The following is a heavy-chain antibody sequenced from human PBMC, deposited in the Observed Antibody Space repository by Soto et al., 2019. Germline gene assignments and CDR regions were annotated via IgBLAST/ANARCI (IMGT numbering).Heavy chain of an antibody. V-gene: IGHV4-30-4*01. CDR3: AREDDGGDRDYYGLDV. CDR2: IHYSGSV. J-gene: IGHJ6*02. Sequence: QVQLQESGPGLVRPSQTLSLTCTVSGGSISSEYYHWTWIRQAPGKGLEWIGYIHYSGSVHYNPSLQSRLTMSVDTSKNLFSLKLSSVTAADTAVYFCAREDDGGDRDYYGLDVWGQGTTDTVSS. D-gene: IGHD2-21*02. CDR1: GGSISSEYYH.